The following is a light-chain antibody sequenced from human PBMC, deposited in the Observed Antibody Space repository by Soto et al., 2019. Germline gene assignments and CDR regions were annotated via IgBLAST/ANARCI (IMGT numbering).Light chain of an antibody. Sequence: EIVMTQSPATLSVSPGDRDTLSGRASQSVSSSYLAWYQQKPGQAPRLLIYGASSRATGIPDRFSGSGSGTDFTLTISRLEPEDFAVYYCQQYGSSPTFGQGTRLEI. CDR2: GAS. J-gene: IGKJ5*01. CDR1: QSVSSSY. V-gene: IGKV3-20*01. CDR3: QQYGSSPT.